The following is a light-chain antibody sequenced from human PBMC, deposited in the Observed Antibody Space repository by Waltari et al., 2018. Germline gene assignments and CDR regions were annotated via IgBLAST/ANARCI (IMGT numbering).Light chain of an antibody. V-gene: IGKV3-15*01. CDR1: QSVSSN. Sequence: EIVMTQSPATLSVSPGERATLSCRASQSVSSNLAWYQQEPGQAPRLLIYGASTRATGIPARFSGSGYGTEFTLTISSLQSEDFAVYYCQQYNNWPPTFGQGTKLEIK. CDR2: GAS. CDR3: QQYNNWPPT. J-gene: IGKJ2*01.